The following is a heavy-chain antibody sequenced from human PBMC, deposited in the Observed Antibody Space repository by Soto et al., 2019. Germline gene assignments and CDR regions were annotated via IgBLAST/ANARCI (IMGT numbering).Heavy chain of an antibody. J-gene: IGHJ4*02. CDR3: ARDTPLEIAAIRLDY. CDR1: GYTFTSYG. Sequence: GASVKVSCKASGYTFTSYGISWVRQAPGQGLEWMGWISAYNGNTNYAQKLKGRVTMTTDTSTSTAYMELRSLRSDDTAVYYCARDTPLEIAAIRLDYWGQGTLVTVSS. D-gene: IGHD6-13*01. CDR2: ISAYNGNT. V-gene: IGHV1-18*01.